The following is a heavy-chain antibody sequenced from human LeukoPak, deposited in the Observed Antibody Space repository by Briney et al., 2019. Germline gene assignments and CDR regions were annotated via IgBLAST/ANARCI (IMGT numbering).Heavy chain of an antibody. V-gene: IGHV1-2*02. CDR3: ARDRYDILTGYLMYFDY. J-gene: IGHJ4*02. Sequence: ASVKVSCKASGYTFTGYYMHWVRQAPGQGLEWMGWINPNSGGTNYAQKFQGRVTMTRDTSISTAYMELSRLRSDDTAVYYCARDRYDILTGYLMYFDYWGQGTLVTVSS. D-gene: IGHD3-9*01. CDR1: GYTFTGYY. CDR2: INPNSGGT.